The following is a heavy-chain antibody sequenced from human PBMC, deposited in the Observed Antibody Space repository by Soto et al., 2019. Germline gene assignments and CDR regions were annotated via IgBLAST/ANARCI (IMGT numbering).Heavy chain of an antibody. CDR3: ARGPTESPTRDY. CDR2: MSPSSGYT. Sequence: ASVKVSCNASGYNFTNYYINWVRQASGQGLEWMGWMSPSSGYTGFAQTFQGRVTMTRDTSINTAYLELTTLTSDDTAVYYCARGPTESPTRDYWGQGTLVTVSS. J-gene: IGHJ4*02. CDR1: GYNFTNYY. V-gene: IGHV1-8*01. D-gene: IGHD2-21*02.